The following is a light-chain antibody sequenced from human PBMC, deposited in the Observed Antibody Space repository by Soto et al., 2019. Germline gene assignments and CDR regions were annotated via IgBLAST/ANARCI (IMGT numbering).Light chain of an antibody. J-gene: IGKJ1*01. V-gene: IGKV4-1*01. CDR3: QQYYGSPPT. CDR1: QSVLYSSNNKNY. Sequence: DIVMTQSPDSLGVSLGERATINCKSSQSVLYSSNNKNYLAWYQQKPGQPPKLLIYWASTRESGVPDRFSGSGSGTDFTLTISSLQAEDVAVYFCQQYYGSPPTFGQGTKVEIK. CDR2: WAS.